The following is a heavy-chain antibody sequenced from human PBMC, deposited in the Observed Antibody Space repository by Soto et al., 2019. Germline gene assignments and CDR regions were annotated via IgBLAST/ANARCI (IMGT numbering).Heavy chain of an antibody. D-gene: IGHD4-17*01. Sequence: QVQLVQSGAEVKKPGASVKVSCKASGYTFTSYGISWVRQAPGQGLEWMGWISAYNGNTNYAQKLQGRVTMTTATSTSKAYRELRSLRSDDTAVYYWARDRPYYGDYFDYWGQGTLVTVSS. CDR2: ISAYNGNT. CDR3: ARDRPYYGDYFDY. J-gene: IGHJ4*02. V-gene: IGHV1-18*01. CDR1: GYTFTSYG.